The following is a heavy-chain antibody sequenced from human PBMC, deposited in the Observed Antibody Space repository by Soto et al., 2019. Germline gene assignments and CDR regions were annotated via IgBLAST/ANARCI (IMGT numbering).Heavy chain of an antibody. CDR1: GFTFSSYA. V-gene: IGHV3-23*01. D-gene: IGHD3-22*01. J-gene: IGHJ4*02. Sequence: GGSLRLSCAASGFTFSSYAMSWVRQAPGKGLEWVSAISGSGGSTYYADSVKGRFTISRDNSKDTLYLQMNSLRAEDTAVYYCAKDYYDSSGYYGRGFDYWGQGTLVTVSS. CDR2: ISGSGGST. CDR3: AKDYYDSSGYYGRGFDY.